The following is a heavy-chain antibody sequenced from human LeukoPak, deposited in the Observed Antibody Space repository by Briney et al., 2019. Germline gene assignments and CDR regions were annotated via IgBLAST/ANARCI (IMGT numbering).Heavy chain of an antibody. CDR3: ARKLPYFNPKTWFDP. CDR1: GGSFSGYY. CDR2: INHSGST. Sequence: SETLSLTCAVYGGSFSGYYWSWIRQPPGKGLEWIGEINHSGSTNYNPSLKSRVTISVDTSKNQFSLKLSSVTAADTAVYYCARKLPYFNPKTWFDPWGQGTLVTVSS. D-gene: IGHD1-26*01. J-gene: IGHJ5*02. V-gene: IGHV4-34*01.